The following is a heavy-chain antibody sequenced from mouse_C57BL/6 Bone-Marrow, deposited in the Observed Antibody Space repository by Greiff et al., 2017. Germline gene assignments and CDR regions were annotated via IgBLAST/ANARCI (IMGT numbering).Heavy chain of an antibody. J-gene: IGHJ4*01. D-gene: IGHD2-4*01. CDR1: GYTFTNYW. CDR3: ARSYDYDDYTMYY. V-gene: IGHV1-64*01. CDR2: MHPNGGSP. Sequence: QVQLQQPGAELVKPGASVKLSCKASGYTFTNYWMHWVKQRPGQGLEWIGMMHPNGGSPDYNEKFKSEATLSVDKSARTAYMELSSLTSEDSAVYYWARSYDYDDYTMYYWGQGTSVTVSS.